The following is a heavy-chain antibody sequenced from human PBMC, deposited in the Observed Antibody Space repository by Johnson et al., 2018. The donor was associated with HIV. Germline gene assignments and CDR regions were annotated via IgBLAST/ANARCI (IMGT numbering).Heavy chain of an antibody. CDR1: GFKFDDYG. CDR3: ARDFQGYYDSSGYDYGGAFDI. V-gene: IGHV3-30*03. Sequence: QVQLVESGGGVVRPGGSLRLSCAASGFKFDDYGMNWVRQTPGKGLEWVAVISYDGNNKYYADSVKGRFTISRDNSKNTLYLQMNSLRAEDTAVYYCARDFQGYYDSSGYDYGGAFDIWGQGTMVTVSS. D-gene: IGHD3-22*01. CDR2: ISYDGNNK. J-gene: IGHJ3*02.